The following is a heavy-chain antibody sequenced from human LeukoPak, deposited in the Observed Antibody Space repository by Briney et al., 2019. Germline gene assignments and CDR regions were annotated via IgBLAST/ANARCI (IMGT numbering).Heavy chain of an antibody. V-gene: IGHV4-31*03. CDR2: IYSSGST. D-gene: IGHD5-18*01. CDR3: VSPRGFSYGYFDY. Sequence: SQALSLTCIVSGDSISSGGYYWSWIRQHPGKGLEWIGYIYSSGSTYSNPSLKSRVTISVDTSKNQFSLTLGSVSATDTAVYYCVSPRGFSYGYFDYWGQGTLVTVSS. J-gene: IGHJ4*02. CDR1: GDSISSGGYY.